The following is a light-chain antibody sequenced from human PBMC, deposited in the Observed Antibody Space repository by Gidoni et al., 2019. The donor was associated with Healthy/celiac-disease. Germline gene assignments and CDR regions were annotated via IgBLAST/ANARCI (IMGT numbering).Light chain of an antibody. CDR1: QSVNSN. CDR3: QQYNNCPPYT. CDR2: GAS. Sequence: EIVMTQSPATLSVSPGELATLSCRASQSVNSNLAWYQQKPGQAPRLLIYGASTRATGIPARFSGSGSGTEFTLTISSLQSEDFAVYYCQQYNNCPPYTFGQGTKLEIK. V-gene: IGKV3-15*01. J-gene: IGKJ2*01.